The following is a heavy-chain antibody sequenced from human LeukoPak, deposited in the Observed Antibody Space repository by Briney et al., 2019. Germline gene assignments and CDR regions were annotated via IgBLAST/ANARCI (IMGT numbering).Heavy chain of an antibody. CDR2: IYPNTGGT. D-gene: IGHD1-1*01. V-gene: IGHV1-2*02. CDR3: AREPGTATGY. Sequence: ASVKVSCKASGYTFTNYYLHWVRQAPGQGLEWMGWIYPNTGGTKSTQKFQGGVSMTRDTSINTAYMEMSNLTSGDTAVYYCAREPGTATGYWGQGTLVTVSS. J-gene: IGHJ4*02. CDR1: GYTFTNYY.